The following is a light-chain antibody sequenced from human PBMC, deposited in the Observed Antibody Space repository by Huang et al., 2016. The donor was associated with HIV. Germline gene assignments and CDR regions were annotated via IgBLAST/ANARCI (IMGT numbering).Light chain of an antibody. Sequence: EIVLTQSPATLSLSPGERATLSCRASQRVSNNLTRYQHRPGQAPRLLSYDKSNGATDIPARFGGSGSGTDLTLTISRLGPEDIAVYYCQQRSTCPPIFTSGPGTRVDI. CDR2: DKS. J-gene: IGKJ3*01. CDR3: QQRSTCPPIFT. V-gene: IGKV3-11*01. CDR1: QRVSNN.